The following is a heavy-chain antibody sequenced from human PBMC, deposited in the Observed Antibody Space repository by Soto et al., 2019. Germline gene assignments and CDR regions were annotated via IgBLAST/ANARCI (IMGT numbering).Heavy chain of an antibody. CDR1: GFTFSSYG. Sequence: GGSLRLSCAASGFTFSSYGMHWVRQAPGKGLEWVAVISYDGSNKYYADSVKGRFTISRDNSKNTLYLQMNSLRAEDTAVYYCAKESIFGVVINTSGPMDVWGQGTTVTVSS. D-gene: IGHD3-3*01. V-gene: IGHV3-30*18. CDR2: ISYDGSNK. CDR3: AKESIFGVVINTSGPMDV. J-gene: IGHJ6*02.